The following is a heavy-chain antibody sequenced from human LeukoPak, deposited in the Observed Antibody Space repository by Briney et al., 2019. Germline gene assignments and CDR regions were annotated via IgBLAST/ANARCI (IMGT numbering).Heavy chain of an antibody. CDR3: ARLTGGDYYYYGMDV. J-gene: IGHJ6*02. D-gene: IGHD7-27*01. CDR1: GFTFSSYS. Sequence: GGSLRLSCEASGFTFSSYSMTWVRQAPGKGLEWVSCITSSSSYIYYADSVKGRFTISRDNAKNSLYLQMNSLRVEDTAVYYCARLTGGDYYYYGMDVWGQGTTVTVSS. CDR2: ITSSSSYI. V-gene: IGHV3-21*01.